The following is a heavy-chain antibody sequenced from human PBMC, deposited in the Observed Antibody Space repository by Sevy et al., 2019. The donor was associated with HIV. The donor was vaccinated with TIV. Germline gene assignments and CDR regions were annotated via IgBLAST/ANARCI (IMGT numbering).Heavy chain of an antibody. Sequence: GGSLRLSCAASGFTFDDYAMHWVRQAPGKGLEWVAGIYWNSGSIGYAVSVKGRFTISRDNAKNSLYLQMNSLRAEDTAFYYCAKDTSPTAYSDAFDIWGQGTMVTVSS. CDR3: AKDTSPTAYSDAFDI. CDR1: GFTFDDYA. V-gene: IGHV3-9*01. D-gene: IGHD2-21*01. CDR2: IYWNSGSI. J-gene: IGHJ3*02.